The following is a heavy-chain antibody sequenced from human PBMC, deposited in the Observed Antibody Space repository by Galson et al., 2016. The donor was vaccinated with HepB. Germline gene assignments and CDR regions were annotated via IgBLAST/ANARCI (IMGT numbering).Heavy chain of an antibody. CDR2: ISSSSIYI. Sequence: SLRLSCAASGFIFSSYSMNWVRQAPGKGLEWVSCISSSSIYIYYADSVKGRFTISRDNAKNSLYLQMNSLRAEDTAVYYCARVSSGGSWYFDLCGRGTLFTLSS. V-gene: IGHV3-21*01. J-gene: IGHJ2*01. CDR1: GFIFSSYS. D-gene: IGHD3-10*01. CDR3: ARVSSGGSWYFDL.